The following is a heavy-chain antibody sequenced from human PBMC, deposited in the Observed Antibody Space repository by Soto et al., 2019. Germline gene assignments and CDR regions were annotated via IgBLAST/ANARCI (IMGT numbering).Heavy chain of an antibody. CDR2: IYSGGYT. CDR3: AASVTTSGAFDI. J-gene: IGHJ3*02. V-gene: IGHV3-53*01. D-gene: IGHD4-17*01. CDR1: GFSVSSKY. Sequence: PGGSLRLSCAASGFSVSSKYMIWVRQAPGKGLEWVSVIYSGGYTYYADSVKGRFTISRDNSENTVSLQMSSLRAEDTAVYYCAASVTTSGAFDIWGQGTMVTVS.